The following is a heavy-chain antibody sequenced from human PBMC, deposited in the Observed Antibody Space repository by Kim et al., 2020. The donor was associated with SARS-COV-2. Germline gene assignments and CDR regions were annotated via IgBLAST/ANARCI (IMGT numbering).Heavy chain of an antibody. CDR3: AREGINGPNFAY. J-gene: IGHJ4*02. V-gene: IGHV3-11*01. D-gene: IGHD2-8*01. Sequence: TIKYADSLKGRFTISRDNAKNTLYLEMNSLRSEDTAGYYCAREGINGPNFAYWGQGTLVTVSS. CDR2: TI.